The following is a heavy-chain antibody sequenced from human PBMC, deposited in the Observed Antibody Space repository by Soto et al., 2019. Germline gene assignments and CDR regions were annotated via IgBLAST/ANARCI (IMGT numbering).Heavy chain of an antibody. CDR1: YVSIRVNHVF. CDR3: ARTTGRHLDF. V-gene: IGHV4-39*01. CDR2: IDYSGTA. Sequence: SETLSHICTVYYVSIRVNHVFWGWVRQPPGKGLEWIGNIDYSGTAYFNPSLGTRVTFPVDTSKNQFSLTLYSVTAADTAVYYCARTTGRHLDFWGQGILVTVS. D-gene: IGHD4-4*01. J-gene: IGHJ4*02.